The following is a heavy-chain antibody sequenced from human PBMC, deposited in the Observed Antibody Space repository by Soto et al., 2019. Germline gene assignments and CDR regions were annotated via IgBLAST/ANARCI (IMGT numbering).Heavy chain of an antibody. D-gene: IGHD3-10*01. J-gene: IGHJ3*02. CDR3: AVCLLTAPNAFDI. V-gene: IGHV5-51*01. CDR2: IYPGDSDT. Sequence: GESLKISCKGSGYSFTSYWIGWVRQMPGKGLEWMGIIYPGDSDTRYSPSFQGQVTISADKSISPAYLQWSRLKASDPAMYYCAVCLLTAPNAFDIWGQGTMVTVSS. CDR1: GYSFTSYW.